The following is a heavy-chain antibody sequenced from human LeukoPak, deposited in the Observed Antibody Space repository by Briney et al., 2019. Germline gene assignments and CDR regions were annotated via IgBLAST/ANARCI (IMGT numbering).Heavy chain of an antibody. J-gene: IGHJ5*02. CDR1: VYSFTTFG. V-gene: IGHV1-18*01. Sequence: GASVKVSCKASVYSFTTFGITWVRQAPGQGLDWLGWISPYSGYTDYAQKLQGRVTMTTDTSTTTAYSELRSLRYDDTAIYYCAKDVNNWNPQSGWFGPWGQGTLVTVSS. D-gene: IGHD1-1*01. CDR2: ISPYSGYT. CDR3: AKDVNNWNPQSGWFGP.